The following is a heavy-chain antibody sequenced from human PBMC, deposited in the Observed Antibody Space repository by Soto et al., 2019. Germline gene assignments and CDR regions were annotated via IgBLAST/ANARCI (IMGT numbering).Heavy chain of an antibody. CDR2: IYHTGDT. Sequence: SETLSLTCVVSSYSISSGFFWAWIRQPPGKGLEWVGSIYHTGDTHYNPSLRSQVSMSVDTSKNHFSLRLTYLTAADAAVYFCARDTNSLDLWGQGILVTVSS. J-gene: IGHJ5*02. CDR1: SYSISSGFF. D-gene: IGHD2-8*01. CDR3: ARDTNSLDL. V-gene: IGHV4-38-2*02.